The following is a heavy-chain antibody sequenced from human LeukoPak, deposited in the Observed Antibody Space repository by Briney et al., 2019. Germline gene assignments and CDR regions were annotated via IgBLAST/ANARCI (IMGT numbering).Heavy chain of an antibody. D-gene: IGHD1-7*01. Sequence: PGGSLRLSCATSGFTFSSYWMNWVRQAPGKGLEWVANIKQDGSEKKYVDSVKGRFTISRDNAKNSLYLQMNSLRAEDTAVYYCARDGTAPLFDYWGQGTLVTVSS. V-gene: IGHV3-7*01. CDR1: GFTFSSYW. CDR3: ARDGTAPLFDY. CDR2: IKQDGSEK. J-gene: IGHJ4*02.